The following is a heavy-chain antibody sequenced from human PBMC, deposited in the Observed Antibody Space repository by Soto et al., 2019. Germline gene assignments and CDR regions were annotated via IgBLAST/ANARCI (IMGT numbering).Heavy chain of an antibody. CDR2: ISPSSSFL. CDR3: ATVGTDYGSGSPYYSDY. J-gene: IGHJ4*02. D-gene: IGHD3-10*01. Sequence: EVQLVESGGGLVKPGGSLRLSCAASGFSFRSYYMNWVRQAPGRGLEWVSSISPSSSFLNYADSVKGRFTISRDNAKSSVNLQMNSLRAGDTAVYYCATVGTDYGSGSPYYSDYWGQGTLVTVSS. V-gene: IGHV3-21*06. CDR1: GFSFRSYY.